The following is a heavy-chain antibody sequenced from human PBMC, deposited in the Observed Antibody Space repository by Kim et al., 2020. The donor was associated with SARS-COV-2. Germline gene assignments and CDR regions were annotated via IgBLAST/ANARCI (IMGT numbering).Heavy chain of an antibody. J-gene: IGHJ4*02. V-gene: IGHV3-21*01. CDR2: ISSSSSYI. D-gene: IGHD2-2*01. CDR1: GFTFSSYS. Sequence: GGSLRLSCAASGFTFSSYSMNWVRQAPGKGLEWVSSISSSSSYIYYADSVKGRFTISRDNAKNSLYLQMNSLRAEDTAVYYCARVGCSSTSCSNVDYWGQGTLVTVSS. CDR3: ARVGCSSTSCSNVDY.